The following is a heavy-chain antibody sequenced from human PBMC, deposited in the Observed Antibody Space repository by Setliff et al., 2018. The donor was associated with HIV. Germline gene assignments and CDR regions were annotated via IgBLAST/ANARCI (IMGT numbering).Heavy chain of an antibody. CDR2: IKQDGSDM. D-gene: IGHD3-10*01. V-gene: IGHV3-7*01. CDR3: ASTGLLLPRFGASYYYYGMDV. J-gene: IGHJ6*02. CDR1: GFTFTDYW. Sequence: PGGSLRLSCAASGFTFTDYWMHWVRRAPGRGLEWVANIKQDGSDMHYIESVKGRFTIFRDNAKNSVFLQMNSLRAEDTAVYFCASTGLLLPRFGASYYYYGMDVWGQGTTVTVSS.